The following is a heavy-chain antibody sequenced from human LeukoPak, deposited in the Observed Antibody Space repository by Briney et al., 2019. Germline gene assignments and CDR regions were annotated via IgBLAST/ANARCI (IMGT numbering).Heavy chain of an antibody. J-gene: IGHJ5*02. CDR2: ISYSGST. V-gene: IGHV4-59*01. Sequence: SETLSLTCTVSGGSISSYYWSWIRQPPGKGLEWIGYISYSGSTNYNPSLKSRVTISLDTSKNQFSLKLSSVTAADTAVYYCASVNPNWFDPWGQGTLDTVSS. CDR1: GGSISSYY. CDR3: ASVNPNWFDP.